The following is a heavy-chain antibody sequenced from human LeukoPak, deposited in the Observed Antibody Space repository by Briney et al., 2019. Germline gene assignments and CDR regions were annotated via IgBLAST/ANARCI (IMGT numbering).Heavy chain of an antibody. J-gene: IGHJ4*02. V-gene: IGHV1-2*07. CDR3: ARGTGGGGRGRLVS. D-gene: IGHD2-15*01. CDR2: INPNSGGT. CDR1: GYTFTDYY. Sequence: ASVKVSCKASGYTFTDYYIHWVRQAPGQGLEWMGWINPNSGGTNYAHKFLGRVAMTRDTSISTAYIDLSGLRSDDTAVYFCARGTGGGGRGRLVSWGQGTLVSVCS.